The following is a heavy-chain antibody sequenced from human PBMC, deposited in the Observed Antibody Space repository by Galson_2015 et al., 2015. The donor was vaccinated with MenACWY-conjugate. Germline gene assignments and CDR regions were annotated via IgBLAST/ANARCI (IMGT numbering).Heavy chain of an antibody. CDR3: ARGKNTMFRGVKDV. D-gene: IGHD3-10*01. J-gene: IGHJ6*02. CDR1: GFSFSSYA. CDR2: VNSDGSST. V-gene: IGHV3-74*01. Sequence: SLRLSCAASGFSFSSYAISWVRQAPGKGLVWVSCVNSDGSSTSYADSVEGRFTISRDNAKNTLYLQMNSLRAEDTAVYYCARGKNTMFRGVKDVWGQGTTVTVSS.